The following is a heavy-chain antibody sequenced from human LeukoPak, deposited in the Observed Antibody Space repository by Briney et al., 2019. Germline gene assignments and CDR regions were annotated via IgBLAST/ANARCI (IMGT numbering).Heavy chain of an antibody. J-gene: IGHJ4*02. CDR3: ATYRQVLLPFES. CDR2: IFPSGGEI. V-gene: IGHV3-23*01. CDR1: GFTFSTFA. Sequence: PGGSLRLSCAASGFTFSTFAMIWVRQHPRKGLEWVSSIFPSGGEIHYADSVRGRFTISRDNSKSTLSLQMNSLRAEDTAIYYCATYRQVLLPFESWGQGTLVTVSS. D-gene: IGHD2-8*02.